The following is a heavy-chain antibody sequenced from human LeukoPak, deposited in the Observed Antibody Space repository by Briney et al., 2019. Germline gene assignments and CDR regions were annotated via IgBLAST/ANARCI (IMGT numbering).Heavy chain of an antibody. CDR1: GYTFTSYG. Sequence: ASVKVSCKASGYTFTSYGISWVRQAPGQGLEWMGWISAYNGNTNYAQKLQGRVTMTTDTSTSTAYMELRSLRSDGTAVYYCARDPQQLVGATGGGFNFWGQGTLVTVSS. J-gene: IGHJ4*02. V-gene: IGHV1-18*01. CDR3: ARDPQQLVGATGGGFNF. D-gene: IGHD1-26*01. CDR2: ISAYNGNT.